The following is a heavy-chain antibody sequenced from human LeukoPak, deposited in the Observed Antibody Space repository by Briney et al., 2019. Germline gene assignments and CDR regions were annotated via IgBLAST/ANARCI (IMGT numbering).Heavy chain of an antibody. CDR2: ISAYNGNT. J-gene: IGHJ5*02. V-gene: IGHV1-18*01. CDR3: ARSAYGSGSYYNSNWFDP. D-gene: IGHD3-10*01. CDR1: GYTFTSYG. Sequence: ASVKVSCKASGYTFTSYGISWVRQAPGQGLEWMGWISAYNGNTNYAQKLQGRVTMTTDTSTSTAYMELRSLRSDDTAVYYCARSAYGSGSYYNSNWFDPWGQGTLVTVSS.